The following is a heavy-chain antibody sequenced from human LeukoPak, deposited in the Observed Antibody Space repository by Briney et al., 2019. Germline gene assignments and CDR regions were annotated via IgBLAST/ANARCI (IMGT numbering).Heavy chain of an antibody. Sequence: SETLSLTCTVSGGSISSYYWSWIRQPPGKGLEWIGYIYYSGSTNYNPSLKSRVTISVDTSKNQFSLKLNSVTAADTAVYYCARGGGGSSTVTTYWFDPWGQGALVTVSS. V-gene: IGHV4-59*08. CDR3: ARGGGGSSTVTTYWFDP. CDR1: GGSISSYY. J-gene: IGHJ5*02. CDR2: IYYSGST. D-gene: IGHD4-17*01.